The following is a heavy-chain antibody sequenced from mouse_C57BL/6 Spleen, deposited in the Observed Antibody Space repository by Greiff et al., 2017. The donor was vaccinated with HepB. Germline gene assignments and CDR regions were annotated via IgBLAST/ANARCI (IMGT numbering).Heavy chain of an antibody. CDR1: GFTFSDYY. CDR3: ARGVYGNYGGWDY. CDR2: INYDGSST. J-gene: IGHJ2*01. D-gene: IGHD2-1*01. V-gene: IGHV5-16*01. Sequence: EVQRVESEGGLVQPGSSMKLSCTASGFTFSDYYMAWVRQVPEKGLEWVANINYDGSSTYYLDSLKSRFIISRDNAKNILYLQMSSLKSEDTATYYCARGVYGNYGGWDYWGQGTTLTVSS.